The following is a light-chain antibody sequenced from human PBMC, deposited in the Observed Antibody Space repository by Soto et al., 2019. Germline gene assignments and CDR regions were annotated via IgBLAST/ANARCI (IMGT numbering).Light chain of an antibody. V-gene: IGKV3-20*01. CDR2: GAS. CDR3: QQYGSSPS. CDR1: QSVSSSY. Sequence: EIVLTQSPGTLSSSPGERATLSCRASQSVSSSYLAWYQQKPGQAPRLLIYGASSRATGIPDRFSGRGSGTDFTLTISRLEPEDFAVYYCQQYGSSPSFGQGTKVDIK. J-gene: IGKJ1*01.